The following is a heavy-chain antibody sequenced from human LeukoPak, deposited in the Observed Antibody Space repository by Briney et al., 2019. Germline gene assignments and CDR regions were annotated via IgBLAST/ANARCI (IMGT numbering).Heavy chain of an antibody. CDR3: ARRYFGTGSRWSRYYFDL. D-gene: IGHD3-10*01. CDR2: IHHSGST. J-gene: IGHJ4*02. CDR1: GGSISIYY. V-gene: IGHV4-59*08. Sequence: SETLSLTCTVSGGSISIYYWSWIRQTPGKGLEWIGYIHHSGSTNYNPSLKSRVTISLDTSKNQFSLNLRSVIDADTAVYYCARRYFGTGSRWSRYYFDLWGQGPLVTVSS.